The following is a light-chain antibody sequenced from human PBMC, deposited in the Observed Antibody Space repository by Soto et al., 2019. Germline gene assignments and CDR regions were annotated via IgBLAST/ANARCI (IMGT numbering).Light chain of an antibody. CDR1: QSISTY. CDR3: LQKYFYPFT. J-gene: IGKJ3*01. V-gene: IGKV1-5*03. Sequence: DIQMTQSPSTLSASVGDRVAITCRASQSISTYLAWYQQKPGKAPKLLIYKASSLESGVPSRFSGSGSGAEFTLTISSLQPDDFATYYCLQKYFYPFTFGPGTKVDIK. CDR2: KAS.